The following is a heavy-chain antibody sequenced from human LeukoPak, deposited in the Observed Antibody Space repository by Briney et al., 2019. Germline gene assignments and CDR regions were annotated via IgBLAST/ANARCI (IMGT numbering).Heavy chain of an antibody. J-gene: IGHJ6*02. CDR1: GFTVSSYD. CDR2: IGTAGDT. CDR3: ARDRYGSGSYGMDV. Sequence: PGGSLRLSCAASGFTVSSYDMHWVRQATGKGLEWVSAIGTAGDTYYPGSVKGRFTISRENAKNSLYLQMNSLRAGDTAVYYCARDRYGSGSYGMDVWGQGSTVTVSS. D-gene: IGHD3-10*01. V-gene: IGHV3-13*01.